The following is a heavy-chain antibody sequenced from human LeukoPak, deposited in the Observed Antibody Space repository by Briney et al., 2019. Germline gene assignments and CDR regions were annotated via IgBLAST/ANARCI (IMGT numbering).Heavy chain of an antibody. D-gene: IGHD3-22*01. V-gene: IGHV1-24*01. CDR1: GYTLTELS. CDR3: ATDEGTYYDSSGFGY. J-gene: IGHJ4*02. CDR2: FDPEDGET. Sequence: ASVKVSCKVSGYTLTELSMHWVRQAPGKGLEWVGGFDPEDGETIYAQKFQGRVTMTEDTSTDTAYMELSSLRSEDTAVYYCATDEGTYYDSSGFGYWGQGTLVTVSS.